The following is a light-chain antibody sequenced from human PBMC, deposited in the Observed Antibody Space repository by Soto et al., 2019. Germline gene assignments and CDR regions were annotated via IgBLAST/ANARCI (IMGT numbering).Light chain of an antibody. J-gene: IGKJ4*01. CDR3: QQRSNWPLT. CDR1: QSVSSY. Sequence: EIVLTQSPATLSLSPGERATLSCRASQSVSSYLAWYQQKPGQAPRLLIYEASNRATGIPARFSGSGSWTDFTLTISSLAPEDFAVYYCQQRSNWPLTFGGGTKVEIK. V-gene: IGKV3-11*01. CDR2: EAS.